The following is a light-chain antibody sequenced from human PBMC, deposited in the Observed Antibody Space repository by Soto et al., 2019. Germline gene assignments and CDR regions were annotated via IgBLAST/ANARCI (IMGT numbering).Light chain of an antibody. Sequence: QSALTQPASVSGSPGQSITVSCAGTSSDVGGYNLVSWYQQHPGKAPKLIIYEGTERPSGISPRFSGSKSGNTASLTISGLLPEDEADYFCTSSTSDSLYVFGTGTKVTVL. CDR3: TSSTSDSLYV. CDR1: SSDVGGYNL. V-gene: IGLV2-14*02. J-gene: IGLJ1*01. CDR2: EGT.